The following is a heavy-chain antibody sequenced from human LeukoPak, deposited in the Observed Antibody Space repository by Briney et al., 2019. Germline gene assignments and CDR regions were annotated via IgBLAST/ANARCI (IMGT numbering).Heavy chain of an antibody. J-gene: IGHJ5*02. CDR1: GFTFSSYS. CDR3: AKDFDSSSWFGGIWFDP. D-gene: IGHD6-13*01. CDR2: ISSSSSTI. Sequence: GGSLRLSCAASGFTFSSYSMNWVRQAPGKGLEWVSYISSSSSTIYYADSVKGRFTISRDNSKNTLYLQMNSLRAEDTAVYYCAKDFDSSSWFGGIWFDPWGQGTLVTVSS. V-gene: IGHV3-48*01.